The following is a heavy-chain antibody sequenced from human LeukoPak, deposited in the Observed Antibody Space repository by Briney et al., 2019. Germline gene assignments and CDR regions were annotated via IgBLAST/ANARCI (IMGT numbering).Heavy chain of an antibody. V-gene: IGHV4-59*01. D-gene: IGHD3-22*01. CDR1: GGSISSYY. CDR2: IYYSGST. Sequence: PSETLSLTCTVSGGSISSYYWSWIRQPPGKGLEWIGCIYYSGSTNYNPSLKSRVTISVDTSKNQFSLKLSSVTAADTAVYYCARDTGIYDSSGYYYYYYGMDVWGQGITVTVSS. CDR3: ARDTGIYDSSGYYYYYYGMDV. J-gene: IGHJ6*02.